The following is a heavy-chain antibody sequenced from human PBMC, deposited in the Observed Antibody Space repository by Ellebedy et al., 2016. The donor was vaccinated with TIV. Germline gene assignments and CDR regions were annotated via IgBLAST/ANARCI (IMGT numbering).Heavy chain of an antibody. CDR1: GFTFSGSA. Sequence: GESLKISXAASGFTFSGSAMHWVRQASGKGLEWVGRIRSKANSYATAYAASVKGRFTISRDDSKNTAYLQMNSLKTEDTAVYYCTRFGRLRRAESEYYFDYWGQGTLVTVSS. CDR3: TRFGRLRRAESEYYFDY. J-gene: IGHJ4*02. V-gene: IGHV3-73*01. D-gene: IGHD3-10*01. CDR2: IRSKANSYAT.